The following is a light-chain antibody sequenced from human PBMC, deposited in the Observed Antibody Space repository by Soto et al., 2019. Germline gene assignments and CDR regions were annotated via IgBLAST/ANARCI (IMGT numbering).Light chain of an antibody. J-gene: IGLJ3*02. CDR2: EVS. V-gene: IGLV2-8*01. CDR1: SSDVGGYNY. Sequence: QSALTQPPSASGSPGQSVTISCTGTSSDVGGYNYVSWYQHHPGKAPKLMIYEVSKRHSGVPDRFSGSKSGNTASLTVSGLQADDEADYYCNSYAGNSWVFGGGTKVTVL. CDR3: NSYAGNSWV.